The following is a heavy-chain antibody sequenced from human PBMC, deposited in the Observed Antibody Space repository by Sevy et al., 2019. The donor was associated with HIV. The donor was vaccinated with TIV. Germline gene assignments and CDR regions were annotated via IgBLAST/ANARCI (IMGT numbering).Heavy chain of an antibody. CDR3: ARVRGMDFWSGYDPVWSGMDV. Sequence: GGSLRLSCAASGFTFSDYYMSWIRQAPGKGLEWVSYISSSGSTIYYADSVKGRFTISRDNAKNSLYLQMNSLRAEDTAVYYCARVRGMDFWSGYDPVWSGMDVWGQGTTVTVSS. J-gene: IGHJ6*02. CDR2: ISSSGSTI. D-gene: IGHD3-3*01. CDR1: GFTFSDYY. V-gene: IGHV3-11*01.